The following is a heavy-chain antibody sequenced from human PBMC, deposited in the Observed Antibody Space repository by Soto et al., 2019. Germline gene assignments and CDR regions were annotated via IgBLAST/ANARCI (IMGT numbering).Heavy chain of an antibody. CDR3: ASSEGSGGSCYLGWYFDL. CDR1: RGAFGSYA. CDR2: INAGNGNT. Sequence: ASVEVCCKASRGAFGSYALQWARQAHGQRLEWMGWINAGNGNTKYSQKFQGRVTITRDTSASTAYMELSSLRSEDTAVYYCASSEGSGGSCYLGWYFDLWGRGTLVTVSS. J-gene: IGHJ2*01. D-gene: IGHD2-15*01. V-gene: IGHV1-3*01.